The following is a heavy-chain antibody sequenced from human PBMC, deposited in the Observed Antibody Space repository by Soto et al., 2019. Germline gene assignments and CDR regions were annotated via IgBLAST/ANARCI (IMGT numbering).Heavy chain of an antibody. CDR3: ARDRKMAVSGTSNYYYYGMDV. J-gene: IGHJ6*02. V-gene: IGHV3-21*01. Sequence: VRQAPGRGLEWVSSVSRSSTYIYYADSVKGRFTISRDNAKNSLYLQMNSLRAEDTAVYYCARDRKMAVSGTSNYYYYGMDVWGQATTVTVSS. D-gene: IGHD6-19*01. CDR2: VSRSSTYI.